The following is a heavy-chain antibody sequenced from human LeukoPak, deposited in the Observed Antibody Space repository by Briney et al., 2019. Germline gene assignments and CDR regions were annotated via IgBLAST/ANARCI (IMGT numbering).Heavy chain of an antibody. Sequence: PSETLSLTCAVHGGSFSGYYWCWIRQPPGKGLEWIGEINHSGSTNYNPSLKSGVTISVDTSKNQFSLKLSSVTAADTAVYYCARDPGEYYYDSSGDNWGQGTLVTVSS. J-gene: IGHJ4*02. D-gene: IGHD3-22*01. V-gene: IGHV4-34*01. CDR1: GGSFSGYY. CDR2: INHSGST. CDR3: ARDPGEYYYDSSGDN.